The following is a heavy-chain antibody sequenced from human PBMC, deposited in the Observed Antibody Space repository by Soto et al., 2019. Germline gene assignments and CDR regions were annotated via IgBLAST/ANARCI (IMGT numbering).Heavy chain of an antibody. CDR1: GLPFSSYA. D-gene: IGHD3-22*01. Sequence: PGGSVRLSCAFSGLPFSSYAMSWVRQAPGKVLEWVSAISGSGGSTYYADSVKDRFTISRDNSKNTLYLQMNSLRAEDTAVYYCAKDRSRPYYYDSSGYHAAYDYWGQGTLVTVS. J-gene: IGHJ4*02. CDR2: ISGSGGST. CDR3: AKDRSRPYYYDSSGYHAAYDY. V-gene: IGHV3-23*01.